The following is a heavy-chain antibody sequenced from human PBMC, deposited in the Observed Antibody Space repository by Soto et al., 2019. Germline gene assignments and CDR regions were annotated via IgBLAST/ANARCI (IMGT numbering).Heavy chain of an antibody. CDR2: ISYDGSNK. CDR1: GFTFSSYG. Sequence: QVQLVESGGGVVQPGRSLRLSCAASGFTFSSYGMHWVRQAPGKGLEWVAVISYDGSNKYYADSVKGRFTISRDNSKNTLYLQMNSLRAEDTAVYYCAKASGGSYGRTLTGMDVWGQGTTVTVSS. J-gene: IGHJ6*02. D-gene: IGHD1-26*01. V-gene: IGHV3-30*18. CDR3: AKASGGSYGRTLTGMDV.